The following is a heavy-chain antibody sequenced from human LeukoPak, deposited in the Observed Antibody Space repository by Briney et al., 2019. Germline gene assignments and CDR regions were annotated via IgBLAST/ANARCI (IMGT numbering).Heavy chain of an antibody. CDR1: GFTFSGYA. V-gene: IGHV3-23*01. J-gene: IGHJ5*02. CDR3: AKDSGYGDYAS. CDR2: ISGGSDNT. Sequence: PGGSLRLSRAASGFTFSGYAMSWVRQAPGKGLEWVSTISGGSDNTYYADSVKGRFTISRDNSKNTLYLQMNSLRDEDTAVYYCAKDSGYGDYASWGQGTLVTVSS. D-gene: IGHD4-17*01.